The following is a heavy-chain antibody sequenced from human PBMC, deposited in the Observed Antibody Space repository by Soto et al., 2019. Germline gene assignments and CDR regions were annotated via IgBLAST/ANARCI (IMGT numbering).Heavy chain of an antibody. CDR3: GRVVEGATRHTDPDS. Sequence: SETLSLTCTVSGVSIHNSHSFWASIRQPPGKGLQFIASDYHTGGAHYTSSLKSRVTISVDTANNQVSLRMRSLTAANTAIYCCGRVVEGATRHTDPDSWGQGILVTVSS. V-gene: IGHV4-39*01. J-gene: IGHJ5*01. CDR2: DYHTGGA. D-gene: IGHD2-15*01. CDR1: GVSIHNSHSF.